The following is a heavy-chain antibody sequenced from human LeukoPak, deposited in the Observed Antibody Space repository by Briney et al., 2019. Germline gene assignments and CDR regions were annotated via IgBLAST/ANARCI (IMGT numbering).Heavy chain of an antibody. CDR1: GYTFTSYG. J-gene: IGHJ4*02. CDR2: ISAYNGNT. CDR3: ARASTVVTPGSDFDY. Sequence: GASVKVSCKASGYTFTSYGISWVRQAPGQGLEWMGWISAYNGNTNYVQKLQGRVTMTTDTSTSTAYMELRSLRSDDTAVYYCARASTVVTPGSDFDYWGQGTLVTVSS. V-gene: IGHV1-18*01. D-gene: IGHD4-23*01.